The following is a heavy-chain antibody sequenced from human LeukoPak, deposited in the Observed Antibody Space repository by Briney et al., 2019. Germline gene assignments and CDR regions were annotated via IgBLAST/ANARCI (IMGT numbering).Heavy chain of an antibody. Sequence: SETLSLTCAVSGTSFRSYYWNWIRQPPGKGLEWIGEILHSGSTNYNPSLKSRVTISADTSKNQFSLKLTSVTAADTAVYYCARAPLRTIAARPFDYWGQGTLVTVSS. J-gene: IGHJ4*02. CDR3: ARAPLRTIAARPFDY. D-gene: IGHD6-6*01. CDR1: GTSFRSYY. CDR2: ILHSGST. V-gene: IGHV4-34*12.